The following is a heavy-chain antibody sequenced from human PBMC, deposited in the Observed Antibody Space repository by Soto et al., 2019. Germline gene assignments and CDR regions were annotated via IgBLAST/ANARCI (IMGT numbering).Heavy chain of an antibody. Sequence: SVKVSCKASGFTFTSSAVQWVRQARGQRLEWIGWIVVGSGNTNYAQKLQERVTFTRDMSTSTANMELSSLRSEDTAVYYCAADGGTAAGLYYYYYYGMDVWGQGTTVTVSS. CDR3: AADGGTAAGLYYYYYYGMDV. J-gene: IGHJ6*02. CDR2: IVVGSGNT. D-gene: IGHD6-13*01. V-gene: IGHV1-58*01. CDR1: GFTFTSSA.